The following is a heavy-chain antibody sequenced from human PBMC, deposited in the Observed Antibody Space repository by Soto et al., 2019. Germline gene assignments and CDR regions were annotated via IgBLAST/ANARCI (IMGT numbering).Heavy chain of an antibody. J-gene: IGHJ3*02. Sequence: GGSLRLSCLASGFTFSSYEMNWVRQSPGMGLEWISHISSGGDSTHYADSMKGRFAISRDNAKNSLYLQMNNLRVEDAAVYYCARRGARGRTEGFDIWGQGTMVTVSS. CDR3: ARRGARGRTEGFDI. D-gene: IGHD2-2*01. CDR1: GFTFSSYE. CDR2: ISSGGDST. V-gene: IGHV3-48*03.